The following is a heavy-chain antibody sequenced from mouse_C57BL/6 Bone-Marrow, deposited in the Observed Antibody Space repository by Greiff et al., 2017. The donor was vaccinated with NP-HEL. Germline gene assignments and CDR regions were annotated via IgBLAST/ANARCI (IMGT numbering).Heavy chain of an antibody. CDR2: ISSGGSYT. CDR1: GFTFSSYG. CDR3: ARLITTVVATGYFDV. Sequence: EVQLQESGGDLVKPGGSLKLSCAASGFTFSSYGMSWVRQTPDKRLEWVATISSGGSYTYYPDSVKGRFTTSRDNAKNTLYLQMSSLKSEDTAMYYCARLITTVVATGYFDVWGTGTTVTVSS. J-gene: IGHJ1*03. V-gene: IGHV5-6*01. D-gene: IGHD1-1*01.